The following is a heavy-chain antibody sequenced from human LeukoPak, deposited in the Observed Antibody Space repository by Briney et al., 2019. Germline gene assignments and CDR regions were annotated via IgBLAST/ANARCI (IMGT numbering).Heavy chain of an antibody. CDR1: GGTFSSYT. D-gene: IGHD1-26*01. CDR3: ARDRGSYSPFDY. V-gene: IGHV1-69*10. CDR2: IIPILGIA. Sequence: VKVSCKASGGTFSSYTISWVRQAPGQGLEWMGRIIPILGIANYAQKFQGRVTITADKSTSTAYMELSSLRSEDTAVYYCARDRGSYSPFDYWGQGTLVTVSS. J-gene: IGHJ4*02.